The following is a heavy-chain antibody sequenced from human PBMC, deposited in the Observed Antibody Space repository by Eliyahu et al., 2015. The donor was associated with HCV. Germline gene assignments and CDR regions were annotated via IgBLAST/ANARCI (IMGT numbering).Heavy chain of an antibody. V-gene: IGHV1-69*01. Sequence: QVQLEQSGAEVKKPGSSVKVSCKASGGTFRXLSINWVRQAPGXGLXWMGRILPVFGSSNYAQKXQGRVSITADESTATVYLELNSLTSDDTAIFYCATVRASVTHRAEYFQHWGQGTLVTVS. CDR1: GGTFRXLS. J-gene: IGHJ1*01. CDR2: ILPVFGSS. CDR3: ATVRASVTHRAEYFQH. D-gene: IGHD5/OR15-5a*01.